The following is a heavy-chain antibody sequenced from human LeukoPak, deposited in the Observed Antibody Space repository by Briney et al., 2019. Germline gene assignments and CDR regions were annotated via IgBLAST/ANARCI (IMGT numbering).Heavy chain of an antibody. Sequence: PSETLSLTCAVYGGSFSGYYWSWIRQPPGKGLEWIGEINHSGSTNYNPSLKSRVTISVDTSKNQLSLKLSSVTAADTAVYYCARGLTGYSSGWYGVKYYFDYWGQGTLVTVSS. CDR1: GGSFSGYY. V-gene: IGHV4-34*01. D-gene: IGHD6-19*01. CDR3: ARGLTGYSSGWYGVKYYFDY. CDR2: INHSGST. J-gene: IGHJ4*02.